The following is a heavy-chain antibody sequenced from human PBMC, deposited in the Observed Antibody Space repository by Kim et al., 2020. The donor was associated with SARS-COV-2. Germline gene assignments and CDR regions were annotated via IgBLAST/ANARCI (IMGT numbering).Heavy chain of an antibody. CDR2: N. J-gene: IGHJ4*02. Sequence: NNANPSLKSRITTSVDTTTNQFSLRLSTVTAADTAVYKCARTSGSIHDYWGQGTLVTVSS. D-gene: IGHD1-26*01. V-gene: IGHV4-59*01. CDR3: ARTSGSIHDY.